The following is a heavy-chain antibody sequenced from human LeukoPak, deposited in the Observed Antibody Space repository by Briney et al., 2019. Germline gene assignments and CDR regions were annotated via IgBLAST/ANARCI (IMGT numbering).Heavy chain of an antibody. V-gene: IGHV4-39*07. D-gene: IGHD4-17*01. CDR3: ARDHKGDYDYYYYYGMDV. Sequence: SETLSLTCTVSGGSISSSSYYWGWIRQPPGKGLEWIGSIYYSGSTYYNPSLKSRVTISVDTSKNQFSLKLSSVTAADTAVYYCARDHKGDYDYYYYYGMDVWGQGTTVTVSS. J-gene: IGHJ6*02. CDR1: GGSISSSSYY. CDR2: IYYSGST.